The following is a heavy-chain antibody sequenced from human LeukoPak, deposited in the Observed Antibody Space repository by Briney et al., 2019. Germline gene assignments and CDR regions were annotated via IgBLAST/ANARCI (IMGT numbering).Heavy chain of an antibody. CDR2: IYYSGST. J-gene: IGHJ4*02. Sequence: SETLSLTCTVSGGSISSYYWSWIRQPPGKGLEWIGYIYYSGSTNYNPSLKSRVTISVDTSKNQFSLKLSSVTAADTAVYYCARGFKSGNYYDSSGLDYWGQGTLVTVSS. D-gene: IGHD3-22*01. V-gene: IGHV4-59*01. CDR3: ARGFKSGNYYDSSGLDY. CDR1: GGSISSYY.